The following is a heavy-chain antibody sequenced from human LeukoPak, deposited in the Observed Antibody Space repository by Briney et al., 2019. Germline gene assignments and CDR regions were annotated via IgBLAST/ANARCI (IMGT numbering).Heavy chain of an antibody. CDR3: ARVRDISTGYNRALDY. Sequence: ASVKVSCKASGYTFTGYYMHWVRQAPGQGLEWMGWINPNSGGTNYAQKFQGRVTMTRDTSISTAYMELSRLRSDDTAVYYCARVRDISTGYNRALDYWGQGTLVTVSS. V-gene: IGHV1-2*02. CDR1: GYTFTGYY. J-gene: IGHJ4*02. CDR2: INPNSGGT. D-gene: IGHD3-9*01.